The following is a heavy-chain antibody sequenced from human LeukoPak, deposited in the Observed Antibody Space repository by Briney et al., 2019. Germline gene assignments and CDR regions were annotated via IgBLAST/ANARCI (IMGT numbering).Heavy chain of an antibody. CDR1: GGSISGYY. CDR3: ACLTTADAFDI. D-gene: IGHD3-22*01. J-gene: IGHJ3*02. Sequence: SETLSLTCTVSGGSISGYYWSWIRQPPGKGLEWIGYIYDSGSTNYNPSLKSRVTISVDTSKNQFSLKPSSVTAADTAVYYCACLTTADAFDIWGQGTMVTVSS. V-gene: IGHV4-59*01. CDR2: IYDSGST.